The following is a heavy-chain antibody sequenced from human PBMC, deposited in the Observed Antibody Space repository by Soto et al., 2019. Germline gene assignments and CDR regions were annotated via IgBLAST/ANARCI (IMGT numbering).Heavy chain of an antibody. CDR2: IYYSGST. J-gene: IGHJ5*01. V-gene: IGHV4-59*01. D-gene: IGHD2-2*01. CDR3: ASGIGVVPASLWWFAS. CDR1: GGSLSSYY. Sequence: SETLSLTCVVSGGSLSSYYWSWIRQPPGKGLEWIGYIYYSGSTNYNPSLKSRVTISVDTSKNQFSLKLSSVTAADTAVYYCASGIGVVPASLWWFASWGQGTLVTVSS.